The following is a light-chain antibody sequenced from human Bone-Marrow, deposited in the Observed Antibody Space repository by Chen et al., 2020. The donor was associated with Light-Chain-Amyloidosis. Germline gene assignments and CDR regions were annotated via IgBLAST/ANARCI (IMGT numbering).Light chain of an antibody. CDR2: VVN. J-gene: IGLJ2*01. Sequence: QTALPQPAPVSGSPGQSITISCTGTSSDIGAYNYVSWYQQHPGKAPKLIIYVVNNRPSGVSSRFSGSKSGNTASLTISGLQAEDEADYYCSSYSTTSTDVAFGGGTKLIVL. CDR3: SSYSTTSTDVA. V-gene: IGLV2-14*01. CDR1: SSDIGAYNY.